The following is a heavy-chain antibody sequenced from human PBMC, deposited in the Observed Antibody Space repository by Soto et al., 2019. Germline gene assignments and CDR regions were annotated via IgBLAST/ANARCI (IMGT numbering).Heavy chain of an antibody. D-gene: IGHD2-15*01. CDR2: IYSGGST. CDR3: ASGGGSSSPYYYYYYGMDV. CDR1: GFTVSSNY. V-gene: IGHV3-53*01. J-gene: IGHJ6*02. Sequence: PGGSLRLSCAASGFTVSSNYMSWVRQAPGKGLEWVSVIYSGGSTYYADSVKGRFTISRDNSKNTLYLQMNSLRAEDTAVYYCASGGGSSSPYYYYYYGMDVWGQGTTVTVSS.